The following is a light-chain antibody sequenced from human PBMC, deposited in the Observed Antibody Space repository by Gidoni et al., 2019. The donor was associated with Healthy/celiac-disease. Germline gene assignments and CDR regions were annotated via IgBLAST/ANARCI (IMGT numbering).Light chain of an antibody. Sequence: DIQMTLSPSSLSASVGDSVTIICRASQGISNYLACYQQKPGKVPKLLIYASSTLQSGVPARFSGSGSGTDFTLTISSLQPEEVATYYCQKNNSGPQTFGPGTKVDIK. CDR1: QGISNY. J-gene: IGKJ3*01. CDR2: ASS. V-gene: IGKV1-27*01. CDR3: QKNNSGPQT.